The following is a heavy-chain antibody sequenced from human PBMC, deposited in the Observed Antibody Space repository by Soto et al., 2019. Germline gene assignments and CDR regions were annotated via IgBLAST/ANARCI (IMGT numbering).Heavy chain of an antibody. CDR1: GFTFTSSA. Sequence: QMQLVQAGPEVKKPGTSVKVSCKASGFTFTSSAVQRVRQARGQRTAWIGWIVVGSGNTNYAQKFQERVTITRDMSTSTAYMELSSLRSEDTAVYYCAAGYSSGWYPLDYWGQGTLVTVSS. D-gene: IGHD6-19*01. V-gene: IGHV1-58*01. J-gene: IGHJ4*02. CDR3: AAGYSSGWYPLDY. CDR2: IVVGSGNT.